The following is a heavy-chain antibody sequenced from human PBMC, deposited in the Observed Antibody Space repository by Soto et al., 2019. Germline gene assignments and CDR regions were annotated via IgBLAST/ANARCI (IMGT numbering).Heavy chain of an antibody. CDR2: IYYSGSI. V-gene: IGHV4-59*01. CDR1: GGSISNYY. J-gene: IGHJ4*02. D-gene: IGHD6-19*01. CDR3: AREIAVAGTHYFDY. Sequence: PSETLSLTCTVSGGSISNYYWSWIRQPPGKGLEWIGYIYYSGSINYNPSLKSRVTISEDTSKNQFSLKMSSVTAADTAVYYCAREIAVAGTHYFDYWGQGILVTVSS.